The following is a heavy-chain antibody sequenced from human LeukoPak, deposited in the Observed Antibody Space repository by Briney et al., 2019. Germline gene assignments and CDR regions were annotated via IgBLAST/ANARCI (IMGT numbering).Heavy chain of an antibody. Sequence: SETLSLTCTVSGGSISSYYWSWIRQPPGKGLEWIGYIYYSGSTNYNPSLKSRVTISVDTSKNQFSLKLSSVTAADTAVHYCARVGSSTWSALDFWGQGTMVTVSS. CDR3: ARVGSSTWSALDF. V-gene: IGHV4-59*01. D-gene: IGHD6-13*01. J-gene: IGHJ3*01. CDR1: GGSISSYY. CDR2: IYYSGST.